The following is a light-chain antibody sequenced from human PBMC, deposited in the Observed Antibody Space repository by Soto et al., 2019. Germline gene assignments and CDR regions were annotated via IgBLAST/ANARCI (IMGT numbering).Light chain of an antibody. CDR2: GES. CDR3: QNYNELPLT. CDR1: QSVSTN. J-gene: IGKJ4*01. V-gene: IGKV3-15*01. Sequence: VMTQSPATLSLSPGERATLSCRASQSVSTNLAWYQQKTGQGPRLLIFGESTRAIGIPDRFSGSGSGTDLTLTISRLQSEDFAVYCCQNYNELPLTXGGGTKVDIK.